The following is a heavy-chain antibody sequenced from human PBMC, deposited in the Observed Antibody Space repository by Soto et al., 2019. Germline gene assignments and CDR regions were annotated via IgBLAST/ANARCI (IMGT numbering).Heavy chain of an antibody. J-gene: IGHJ4*02. CDR1: GFTFSNYW. CDR2: INGDGSRT. Sequence: PGGSLRLSCAASGFTFSNYWMHWVRQAPGEGLVWVSRINGDGSRTNYADSVKGRFAIFRDNAKNTLYLQMNRLRAEDTAVYYCAKRVATFDDWGQGTLVTVSS. V-gene: IGHV3-74*01. CDR3: AKRVATFDD. D-gene: IGHD5-12*01.